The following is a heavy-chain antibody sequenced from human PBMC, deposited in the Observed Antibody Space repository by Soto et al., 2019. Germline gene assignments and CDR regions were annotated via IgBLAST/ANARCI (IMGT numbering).Heavy chain of an antibody. Sequence: EVQLVESGGGLVQPGGSLRLSCAVSGFTFSGYSFNWVRQAPGRGLEWVSFIGSTGSVTHYADSVMGRFTISRDNARNSLYRQMDSLRADDTAVYRCARARPTSGPAYGLDIWGQGKVVTVSS. D-gene: IGHD4-17*01. V-gene: IGHV3-48*04. CDR2: IGSTGSVT. CDR3: ARARPTSGPAYGLDI. CDR1: GFTFSGYS. J-gene: IGHJ3*02.